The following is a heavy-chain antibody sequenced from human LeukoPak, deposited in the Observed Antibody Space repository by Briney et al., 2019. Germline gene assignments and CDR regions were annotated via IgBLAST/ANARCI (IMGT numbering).Heavy chain of an antibody. D-gene: IGHD3-3*01. J-gene: IGHJ4*02. CDR2: IWYDGSNK. CDR3: AKDYDFWSGYEIDY. V-gene: IGHV3-33*06. Sequence: GRSLRLYCAASGFTFSSYGMHWVRQAPGKGLEGVAVIWYDGSNKYYADPVKGRFTISRDNSKNTLYLQMDSLRAEHTAVYYCAKDYDFWSGYEIDYWGQGTLVTVSS. CDR1: GFTFSSYG.